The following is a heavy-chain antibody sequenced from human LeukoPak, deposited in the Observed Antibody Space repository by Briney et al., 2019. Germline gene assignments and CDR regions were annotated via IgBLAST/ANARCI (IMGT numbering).Heavy chain of an antibody. CDR1: GYTFTSYY. CDR3: ARDYRRGYSYGGEKGYFDY. CDR2: INPSGGST. J-gene: IGHJ4*02. D-gene: IGHD5-18*01. Sequence: GASVKVSCKASGYTFTSYYIFWVRQAPGQGLEWMGIINPSGGSTSYAQKFQGRVTMTRDVSTSTVYMELSSLRSEDTAVYYCARDYRRGYSYGGEKGYFDYWGQGTLVTVSS. V-gene: IGHV1-46*01.